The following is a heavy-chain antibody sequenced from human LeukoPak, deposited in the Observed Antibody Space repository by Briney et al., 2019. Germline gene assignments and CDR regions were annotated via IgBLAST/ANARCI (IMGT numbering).Heavy chain of an antibody. CDR2: TYYRSKWYT. D-gene: IGHD3-10*01. V-gene: IGHV6-1*01. CDR1: GDTVSSNTAG. Sequence: SQTLSLTCAISGDTVSSNTAGWSWIRQSPSRGLEWLGRTYYRSKWYTDHALSVKSRITINPDTAKNQFSLQLNSVTPEDTALYYCARGGLVRETINSLIAFDVWGQGIMVTVSS. CDR3: ARGGLVRETINSLIAFDV. J-gene: IGHJ3*01.